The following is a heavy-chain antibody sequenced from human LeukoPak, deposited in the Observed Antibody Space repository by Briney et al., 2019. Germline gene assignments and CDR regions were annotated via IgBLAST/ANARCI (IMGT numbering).Heavy chain of an antibody. CDR1: GGSISSGSYY. D-gene: IGHD3-16*01. V-gene: IGHV4-61*02. CDR2: IYTSGST. J-gene: IGHJ6*03. CDR3: ARSGDYYYYYYYMDV. Sequence: SETLSLTCTVSGGSISSGSYYWSWIRQPAGKGLEWIGRIYTSGSTNYNPSLKSRVTISVDTSKNQFSLKLSSVTAADTAVYYCARSGDYYYYYYYMDVWGKGTTVTVSS.